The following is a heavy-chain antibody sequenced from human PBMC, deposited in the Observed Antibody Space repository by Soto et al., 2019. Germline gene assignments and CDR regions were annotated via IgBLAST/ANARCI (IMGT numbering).Heavy chain of an antibody. Sequence: QVQLQESGPGLVKPSETLSLTCTVSGGSISSYYWSWIRQPPGKGLEWIGYIYYSGSNNYNPSLKSRVTISVDTSKNQFYLKLSSVTAADTAVYYCARDGGSGWYGVDYWGQGTLVTVSS. CDR2: IYYSGSN. J-gene: IGHJ4*02. D-gene: IGHD6-19*01. V-gene: IGHV4-59*01. CDR1: GGSISSYY. CDR3: ARDGGSGWYGVDY.